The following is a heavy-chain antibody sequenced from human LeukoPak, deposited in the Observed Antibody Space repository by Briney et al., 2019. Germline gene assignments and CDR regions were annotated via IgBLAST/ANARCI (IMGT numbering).Heavy chain of an antibody. D-gene: IGHD5-24*01. CDR2: VSYDATNK. V-gene: IGHV3-30*18. CDR3: AKEGGNGYNYFDY. Sequence: PGGSLRLSCEASGFTFSSYGMHWVRQAPGKGLEWVAVVSYDATNKYYTDSVKGRFTISRDDSRDTLYLQMNSLRAEDTAVYYCAKEGGNGYNYFDYWGQGTLVTVSS. J-gene: IGHJ4*02. CDR1: GFTFSSYG.